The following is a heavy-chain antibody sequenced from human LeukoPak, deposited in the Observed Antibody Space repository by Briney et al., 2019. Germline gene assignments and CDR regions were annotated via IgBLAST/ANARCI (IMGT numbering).Heavy chain of an antibody. Sequence: PSETLSLTCIVSGGSISGYSWTWIRKPPAQGLERIGYSYYSGDTKYNPSLMSRVIISVDMSKSQFSLKLSSVTAADTAVYYCARLEWSGNYEGDFGALDIWGRGTMVTVSS. CDR2: SYYSGDT. D-gene: IGHD1-26*01. CDR3: ARLEWSGNYEGDFGALDI. J-gene: IGHJ3*02. CDR1: GGSISGYS. V-gene: IGHV4-59*13.